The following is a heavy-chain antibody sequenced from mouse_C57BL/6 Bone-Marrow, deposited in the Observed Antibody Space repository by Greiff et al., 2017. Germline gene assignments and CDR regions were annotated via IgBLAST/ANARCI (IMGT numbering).Heavy chain of an antibody. CDR2: INPSSGYT. CDR1: GYTFTSYW. V-gene: IGHV1-7*01. CDR3: ATKLGEGYYFDY. D-gene: IGHD4-1*01. J-gene: IGHJ2*01. Sequence: QVQLKQSEAELAKPGASVKLSCKASGYTFTSYWMPWVNQRPGQGLEWIGYINPSSGYTKYNQKFKDKATLTADKSSSTAYMQLSSLTYEDSAVYYCATKLGEGYYFDYWGQGTTLTVSS.